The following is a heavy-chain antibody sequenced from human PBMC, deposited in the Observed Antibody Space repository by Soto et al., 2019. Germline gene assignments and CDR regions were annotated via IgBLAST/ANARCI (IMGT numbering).Heavy chain of an antibody. CDR3: ARAEAVAGPYYFDY. CDR1: GVSFSISA. CDR2: ISYDGSIK. V-gene: IGHV3-30-3*01. J-gene: IGHJ4*02. Sequence: GGSLRLSCAASGVSFSISAMHWVRQAPGKGLEWVAVISYDGSIKYYADSVKGRFTISRDNSKNTLYLQMNSLRADDTAVYYCARAEAVAGPYYFDYWGQGTLVTVSS. D-gene: IGHD6-19*01.